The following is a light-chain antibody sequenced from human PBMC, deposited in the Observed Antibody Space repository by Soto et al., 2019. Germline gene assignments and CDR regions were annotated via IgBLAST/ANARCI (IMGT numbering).Light chain of an antibody. CDR3: QQYGSSPPT. V-gene: IGKV3-20*01. J-gene: IGKJ3*01. CDR2: GAS. Sequence: EIVLTQSPGTLSLSPGERATLSCRASQSVSSSYLAWYQQKPGQAPRLLIYGASSRATGIPDRFSGSGSGTAFTLTISRLEPEDFAVYYCQQYGSSPPTFVPGTKVDIK. CDR1: QSVSSSY.